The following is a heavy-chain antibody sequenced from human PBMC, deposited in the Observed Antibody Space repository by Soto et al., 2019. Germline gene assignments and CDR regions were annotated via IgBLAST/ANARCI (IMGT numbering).Heavy chain of an antibody. CDR1: GFTFSSYG. CDR3: AKDLPRGAPNLDYYYYGMDV. V-gene: IGHV3-30*18. CDR2: ISYDGSNK. Sequence: GGSLRLSCAASGFTFSSYGMHWVRQAPGKGLEGVAVISYDGSNKYYADSVKGRFTISRDNSKNTLYLQMNGLRAEDTAVYYCAKDLPRGAPNLDYYYYGMDVWGQGTTVTVSS. D-gene: IGHD1-7*01. J-gene: IGHJ6*02.